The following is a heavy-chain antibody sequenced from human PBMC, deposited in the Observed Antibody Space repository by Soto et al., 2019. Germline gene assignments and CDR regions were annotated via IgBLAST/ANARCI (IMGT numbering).Heavy chain of an antibody. Sequence: GGSLRLSCAASGFTFDDYTMHWVRQAPGKGLEWVSLISWDGGSTYYADSVKGRFTISRDNSKNSLYLQMNSLRTEDTALYYCAKDMRGSGSYYIKYYYYGMDVWGQGTTVTVSS. CDR3: AKDMRGSGSYYIKYYYYGMDV. J-gene: IGHJ6*02. V-gene: IGHV3-43*01. CDR1: GFTFDDYT. D-gene: IGHD3-10*01. CDR2: ISWDGGST.